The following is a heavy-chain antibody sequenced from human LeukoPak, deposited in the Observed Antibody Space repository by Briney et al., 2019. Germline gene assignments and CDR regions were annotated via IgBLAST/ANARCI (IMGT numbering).Heavy chain of an antibody. D-gene: IGHD1-26*01. Sequence: GGSLRLSCAASGFTFSSYSMNWVRQAPGKGLEWVSHITASGTAMFYADSVKGRFTISRDNAKNSLYLQMKSLRDEDTAVYYCASSGSYRFDYRGQGTLVTVSS. CDR2: ITASGTAM. CDR3: ASSGSYRFDY. CDR1: GFTFSSYS. J-gene: IGHJ4*02. V-gene: IGHV3-48*02.